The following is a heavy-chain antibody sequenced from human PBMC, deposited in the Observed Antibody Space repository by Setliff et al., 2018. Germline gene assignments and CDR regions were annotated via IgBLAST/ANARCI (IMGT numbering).Heavy chain of an antibody. CDR3: ARTSIVGATISHY. Sequence: ASVKVSCKASGYTFTGYYMHWVRQAPGQGLEWMGWINPNSGGTNYAQKFQGWVTMTRGTSISTAYMELRSLRSDDTAVYYCARTSIVGATISHYWGQGTLVTVSS. CDR2: INPNSGGT. J-gene: IGHJ4*02. CDR1: GYTFTGYY. D-gene: IGHD1-26*01. V-gene: IGHV1-2*04.